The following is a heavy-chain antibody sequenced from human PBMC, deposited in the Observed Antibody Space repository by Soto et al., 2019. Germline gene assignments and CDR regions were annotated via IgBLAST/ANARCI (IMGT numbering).Heavy chain of an antibody. Sequence: PSETLSLTCTGSGGSVSSCSYYWIWIRQPPWKGLDWIGYIYYIGSTNYNPSLKSRVTISVDTPKNQFSLKLSSVTAADTAVYYCARDRMNYDILTGYYSRWFDPWGQGTLVTVSS. CDR3: ARDRMNYDILTGYYSRWFDP. CDR2: IYYIGST. V-gene: IGHV4-61*01. CDR1: GGSVSSCSYY. D-gene: IGHD3-9*01. J-gene: IGHJ5*02.